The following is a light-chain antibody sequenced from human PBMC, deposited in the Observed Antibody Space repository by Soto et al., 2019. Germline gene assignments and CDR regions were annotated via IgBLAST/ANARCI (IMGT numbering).Light chain of an antibody. CDR3: ATWDGSLSVVV. Sequence: QSVLTQPTSMSAAPGQRVTISCSGNSSNVGDNFVSWYQQPPEAAPKLLIYDNHKGPSVITDRLSGSKSGTSATLGITGLQTGDEADYYCATWDGSLSVVVFGGVTQLTVL. CDR1: SSNVGDNF. CDR2: DNH. J-gene: IGLJ3*02. V-gene: IGLV1-51*01.